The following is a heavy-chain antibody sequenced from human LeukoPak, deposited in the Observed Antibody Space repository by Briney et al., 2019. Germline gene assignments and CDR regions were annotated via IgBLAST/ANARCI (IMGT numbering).Heavy chain of an antibody. Sequence: GGSLRLSCVASGFTFSSNAMSWVRQAPGKGLEWVSAISGTGGSTYYADSVKGRFTISRDNSKNTLYLQMNSLRAEDTAVYYCAETCDCSADAFDIWGQGTMVTVSS. CDR2: ISGTGGST. D-gene: IGHD2-15*01. J-gene: IGHJ3*02. V-gene: IGHV3-23*01. CDR1: GFTFSSNA. CDR3: AETCDCSADAFDI.